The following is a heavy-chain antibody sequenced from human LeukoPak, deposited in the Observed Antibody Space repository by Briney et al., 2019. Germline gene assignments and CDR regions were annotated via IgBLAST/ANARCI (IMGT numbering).Heavy chain of an antibody. Sequence: GGSLTLSCAASGFTFTNYWMSWVRQAPGTGLEWVANIKQDGNEKYYVDSVRGRFTITRDNAKNSLYLQMNSLRAEDTAVYYCARHDSSWYSYYYYYYMDVWGKGTTVTVSS. V-gene: IGHV3-7*01. J-gene: IGHJ6*03. D-gene: IGHD6-13*01. CDR2: IKQDGNEK. CDR1: GFTFTNYW. CDR3: ARHDSSWYSYYYYYYMDV.